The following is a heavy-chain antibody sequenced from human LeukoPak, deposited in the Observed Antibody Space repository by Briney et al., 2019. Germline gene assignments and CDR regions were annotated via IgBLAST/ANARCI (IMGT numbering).Heavy chain of an antibody. V-gene: IGHV4-61*02. CDR1: GGSISSGSYY. J-gene: IGHJ4*02. CDR2: IYYSGST. Sequence: SQTLSLTCTVSGGSISSGSYYYWNWIRQPAGKGLEWIGRIYYSGSTYYNPSLKSRVTISVDTSKNQFSLKLSSVTATDTAVYYCARDGESWQQLAPHFDYWGQGTLVTVSS. D-gene: IGHD6-13*01. CDR3: ARDGESWQQLAPHFDY.